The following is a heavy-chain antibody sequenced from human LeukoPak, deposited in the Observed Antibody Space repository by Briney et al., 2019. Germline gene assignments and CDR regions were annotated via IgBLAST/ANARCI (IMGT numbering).Heavy chain of an antibody. D-gene: IGHD6-13*01. CDR2: IYPTDIT. J-gene: IGHJ5*01. Sequence: SETLSLTCTVSGVSISGNYWSWIRQPAGKGLEWIGRIYPTDITTYNPSLKSRVTLSVDTSKNQFSLKVNSVTAADAAVYYCARGPGQLTSECFDSWGQGILVTVSS. V-gene: IGHV4-4*07. CDR1: GVSISGNY. CDR3: ARGPGQLTSECFDS.